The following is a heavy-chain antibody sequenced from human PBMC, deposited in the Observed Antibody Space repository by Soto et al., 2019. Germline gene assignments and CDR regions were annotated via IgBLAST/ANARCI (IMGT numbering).Heavy chain of an antibody. CDR2: INPSGGST. D-gene: IGHD3-10*01. V-gene: IGHV1-46*03. CDR1: GYTFTSYY. CDR3: ARDYYGSGTDDAFDI. Sequence: ASVKVSCKASGYTFTSYYMHWVRQAPGQGLEWMGIINPSGGSTSYAQKFQGRVTMTRDTSTSTVYMELSSLRSEDTAVYYCARDYYGSGTDDAFDIWGQGTMVTVSS. J-gene: IGHJ3*02.